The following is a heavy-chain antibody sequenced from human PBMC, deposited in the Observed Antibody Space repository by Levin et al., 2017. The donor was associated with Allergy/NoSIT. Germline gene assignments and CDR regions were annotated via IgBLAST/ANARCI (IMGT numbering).Heavy chain of an antibody. Sequence: GGSLRLSCEVSGFTFSSYSMNWVRQAPGKGLEWLSSISSSSSVMFYADSVKGRFTISRDNAKNSLFLQMNALTAEDTAVYYCVRDYCTSTTCLQPFDYWGQGTLVTVSS. CDR2: ISSSSSVM. J-gene: IGHJ4*02. V-gene: IGHV3-21*01. D-gene: IGHD2-2*01. CDR3: VRDYCTSTTCLQPFDY. CDR1: GFTFSSYS.